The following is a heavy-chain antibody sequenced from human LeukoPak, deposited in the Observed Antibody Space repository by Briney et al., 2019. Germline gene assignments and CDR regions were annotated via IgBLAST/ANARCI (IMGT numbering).Heavy chain of an antibody. Sequence: ASVKVSCKASGYTFTSYDLNWMRQATGQGPEWMGWMSPNSGDTGYAQKFRDRVTITRDTSTGTAYMELSGLTSDDTAAYYCARDYGGNSGWFDPWGQGTLVTVSS. V-gene: IGHV1-8*01. J-gene: IGHJ5*02. CDR2: MSPNSGDT. CDR1: GYTFTSYD. D-gene: IGHD4-23*01. CDR3: ARDYGGNSGWFDP.